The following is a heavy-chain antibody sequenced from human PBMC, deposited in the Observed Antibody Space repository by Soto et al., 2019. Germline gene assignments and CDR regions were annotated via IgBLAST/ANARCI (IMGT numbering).Heavy chain of an antibody. CDR2: ISSSSSYI. V-gene: IGHV3-21*01. D-gene: IGHD2-2*02. CDR1: GFTFSSYS. J-gene: IGHJ3*02. CDR3: ARTGPASVVPAAIRGAFDI. Sequence: EVQLVESGGGLVKPGGSLRLSCAASGFTFSSYSMNWVRQAPGKGLEWVSSISSSSSYIYYADSVKGRFTISRDNAKNSLYLQMNSLRAEDKAVYYCARTGPASVVPAAIRGAFDIWGQGTMVTVSS.